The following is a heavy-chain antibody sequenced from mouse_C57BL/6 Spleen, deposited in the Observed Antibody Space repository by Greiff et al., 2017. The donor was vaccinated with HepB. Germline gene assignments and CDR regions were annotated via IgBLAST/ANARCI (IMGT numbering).Heavy chain of an antibody. CDR3: ARRGTVVATDWYFDV. J-gene: IGHJ1*03. V-gene: IGHV5-6*01. D-gene: IGHD1-1*01. CDR1: GFTFSSYG. CDR2: ISSGGSYT. Sequence: EVQLVESGGDLVKPGGSLKLSCAASGFTFSSYGMSWVRQTPDKRLEWVATISSGGSYTYYPDSVKGRFTISRDNAKNTLYLQMSSLKSEDTAMYYCARRGTVVATDWYFDVWGTGTTVTVSS.